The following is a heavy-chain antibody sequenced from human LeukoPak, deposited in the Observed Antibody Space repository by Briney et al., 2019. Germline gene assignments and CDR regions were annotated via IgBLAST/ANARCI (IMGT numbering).Heavy chain of an antibody. CDR2: INHSGST. D-gene: IGHD6-13*01. CDR3: ASRIAAAGYTNWFDP. J-gene: IGHJ5*02. CDR1: GGSFSGYY. Sequence: SETLSLTCAVYGGSFSGYYWSWIRQPPGKGLEWIGEINHSGSTNYNPSLKSRVTISVDTSKNQFSLKLSSVTAADTAVYYCASRIAAAGYTNWFDPWGQGTLGTVSS. V-gene: IGHV4-34*01.